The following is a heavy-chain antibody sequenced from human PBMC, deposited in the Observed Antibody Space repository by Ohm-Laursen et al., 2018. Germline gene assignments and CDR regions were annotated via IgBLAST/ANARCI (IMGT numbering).Heavy chain of an antibody. CDR2: INHSGST. Sequence: TLSLTCAVNGESSSGYFWNWIRQPPGKGLEWIGEINHSGSTNYNPSLKSRVTISVDTSKNQFSLKLSSVTAADTAVYYCARVALSGSYFYYYGMDVWGQGTTVTVSS. CDR3: ARVALSGSYFYYYGMDV. V-gene: IGHV4-34*01. D-gene: IGHD1-26*01. CDR1: GESSSGYF. J-gene: IGHJ6*02.